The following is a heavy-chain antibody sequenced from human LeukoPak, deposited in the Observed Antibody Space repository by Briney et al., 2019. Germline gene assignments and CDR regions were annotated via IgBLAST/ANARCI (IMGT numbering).Heavy chain of an antibody. CDR2: MNPSGST. V-gene: IGHV4-34*01. CDR1: GGSFSGYY. D-gene: IGHD3-22*01. J-gene: IGHJ6*03. Sequence: SETLSLTCAVYGGSFSGYYWTWIRQTPEKGLEWIGEMNPSGSTNYNPSPKSRVTISVDTSKNQFSLELSSVTAADTAVYYCARGRQDVTMIVVVMTAVSYYLDVWGKGTTVTVS. CDR3: ARGRQDVTMIVVVMTAVSYYLDV.